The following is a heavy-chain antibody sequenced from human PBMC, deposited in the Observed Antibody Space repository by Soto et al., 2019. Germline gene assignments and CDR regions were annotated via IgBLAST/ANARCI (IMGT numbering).Heavy chain of an antibody. CDR3: ALGTYYYYGMDV. CDR2: TYYRSKWYS. Sequence: SQTLSLTCVISGDSVPSNLASWSWIRQSPSRGLEWLGRTYYRSKWYSYYALSVKSRITINPDTSKNQFSLQLNSVTPEDTAVYYCALGTYYYYGMDVWGQGTTVTVSS. V-gene: IGHV6-1*01. J-gene: IGHJ6*02. D-gene: IGHD1-1*01. CDR1: GDSVPSNLAS.